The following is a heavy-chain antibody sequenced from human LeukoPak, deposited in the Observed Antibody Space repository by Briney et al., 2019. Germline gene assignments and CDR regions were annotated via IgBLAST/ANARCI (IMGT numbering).Heavy chain of an antibody. D-gene: IGHD3-22*01. Sequence: EGSLRLSCAASGFTFDDYAMHWVRQAPGKGLEWVSLISWDGGSTYYADSVKGRFTISRDNSKNSLYLQMNSLRAEDTALYYCAKDQGYDSSGYVPDWGQGTLVTVSS. CDR1: GFTFDDYA. CDR2: ISWDGGST. CDR3: AKDQGYDSSGYVPD. J-gene: IGHJ4*02. V-gene: IGHV3-43D*04.